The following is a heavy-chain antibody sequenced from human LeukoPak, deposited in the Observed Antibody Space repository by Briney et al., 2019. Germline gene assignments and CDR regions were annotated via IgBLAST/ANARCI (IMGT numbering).Heavy chain of an antibody. J-gene: IGHJ6*03. D-gene: IGHD4-11*01. CDR2: ISSSSSTI. V-gene: IGHV3-48*01. Sequence: GGSLRLSCAASGFTFSSYSMNWVRQAPGKGLEWVSYISSSSSTIYHADSVKGRFTISRDNAKNSLYLQMNSLRAEDTAVYYCARDPSSNYYYYYMDVWGKGTTVTVSS. CDR3: ARDPSSNYYYYYMDV. CDR1: GFTFSSYS.